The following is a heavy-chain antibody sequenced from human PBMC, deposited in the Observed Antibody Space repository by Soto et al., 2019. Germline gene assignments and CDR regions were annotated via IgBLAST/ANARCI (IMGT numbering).Heavy chain of an antibody. CDR2: ISGSGVSA. J-gene: IGHJ4*02. D-gene: IGHD3-10*01. CDR1: GFIFSSYA. Sequence: EVQLLESGGGLEQPGGSLRLSCAASGFIFSSYAMNWVRQAPGKGLEWVSGISGSGVSAYYADSVKGRFSISRDNSKDTLYLQMNSLRAEDTAIYYCVKVRGVFYTNYFDYLGQATLVTVSS. V-gene: IGHV3-23*01. CDR3: VKVRGVFYTNYFDY.